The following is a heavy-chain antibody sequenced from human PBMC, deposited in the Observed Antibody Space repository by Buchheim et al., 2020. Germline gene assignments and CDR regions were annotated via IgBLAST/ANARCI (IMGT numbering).Heavy chain of an antibody. J-gene: IGHJ4*02. CDR3: ASGDPALY. D-gene: IGHD4-17*01. CDR2: IWYDGTNK. V-gene: IGHV3-33*01. CDR1: GFTFSNYG. Sequence: QVQLVESGGGVVQPGRSLRLSCAASGFTFSNYGMHWVRQAPGKGLEWVAIIWYDGTNKYYADSVKGRFTISRDNSKNTLVLQMNSLRGDDTAVYYCASGDPALYWGQGTL.